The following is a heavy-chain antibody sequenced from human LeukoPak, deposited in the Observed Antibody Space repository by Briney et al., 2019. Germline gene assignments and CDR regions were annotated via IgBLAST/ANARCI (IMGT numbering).Heavy chain of an antibody. CDR1: GGSISSYY. CDR2: VFTSGST. J-gene: IGHJ6*02. Sequence: SETLSLTCTVSGGSISSYYWSWSRQPAGKGLEWIGRVFTSGSTNYNPSLQSRVTTSVDTSKNQFSLKLRSVTAADTAVYSCARGPNYYYGMDVWGQGTTVTVSS. V-gene: IGHV4-4*07. CDR3: ARGPNYYYGMDV.